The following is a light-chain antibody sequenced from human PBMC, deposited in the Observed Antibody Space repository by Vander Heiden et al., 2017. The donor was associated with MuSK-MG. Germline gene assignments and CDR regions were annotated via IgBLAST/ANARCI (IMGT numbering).Light chain of an antibody. CDR3: QVWDSSSDHPGV. CDR2: YDS. CDR1: NIGSKS. J-gene: IGLJ1*01. Sequence: SYVLTQPPSVSVAPGKTARITCGGNNIGSKSVHWYQQKPGQAPVLVIYYDSDRPSGIPERFSGSNSGNTATLTISRVEAGDEADDYCQVWDSSSDHPGVFGTGTKVTVL. V-gene: IGLV3-21*04.